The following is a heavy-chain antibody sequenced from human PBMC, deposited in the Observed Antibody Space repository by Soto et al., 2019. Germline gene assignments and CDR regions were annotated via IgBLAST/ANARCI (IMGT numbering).Heavy chain of an antibody. CDR2: INHSGSA. D-gene: IGHD3-3*01. CDR3: ASHVIIRRSLGAFVS. CDR1: GGSFNDYY. J-gene: IGHJ4*02. Sequence: SETLSLTCAVHGGSFNDYYWAWIGQPPGKELEWIGEINHSGSANYNPSLKSRLTISVDPSKNQLSLQLSSVTAADAAIYDCASHVIIRRSLGAFVSWGTGLLVTLSS. V-gene: IGHV4-34*01.